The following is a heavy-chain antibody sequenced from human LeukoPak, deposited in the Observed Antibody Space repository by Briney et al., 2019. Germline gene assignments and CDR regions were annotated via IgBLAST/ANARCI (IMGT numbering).Heavy chain of an antibody. Sequence: ASVKVSCKASGYTFTSYDINWVRQATGQGLEWMGWMNPNSGNTGYAQKFQGRVTMTRNTSISTAYMELSSLRSEDTAVYYCARCPYYYGSGDYYYYGMDVWGQGTTVTVSS. V-gene: IGHV1-8*01. D-gene: IGHD3-10*01. J-gene: IGHJ6*02. CDR3: ARCPYYYGSGDYYYYGMDV. CDR2: MNPNSGNT. CDR1: GYTFTSYD.